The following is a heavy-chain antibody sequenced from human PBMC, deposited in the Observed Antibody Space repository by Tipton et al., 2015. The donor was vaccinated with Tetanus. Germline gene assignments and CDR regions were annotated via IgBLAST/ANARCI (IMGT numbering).Heavy chain of an antibody. V-gene: IGHV4-31*03. D-gene: IGHD4-17*01. J-gene: IGHJ6*03. CDR3: ARDNQTPLYGDYLSYEYFYFMDV. CDR1: GGSISNTGDY. CDR2: IYHSGST. Sequence: TLSLTCTVSGGSISNTGDYWGWIRQHPGKGLEWIAYIYHSGSTYYNPSLRSRLSISVDTSKNQFSLRLSSVTAADTAVYYCARDNQTPLYGDYLSYEYFYFMDVWGKGTTVTVSS.